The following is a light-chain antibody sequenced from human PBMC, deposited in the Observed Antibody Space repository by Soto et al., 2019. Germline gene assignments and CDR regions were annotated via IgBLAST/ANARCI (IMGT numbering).Light chain of an antibody. CDR2: DAS. CDR1: QSISAW. V-gene: IGKV1-5*01. J-gene: IGKJ1*01. Sequence: DIQMTQYPSTLSATAGDRVTITCRASQSISAWLAWYQKKPGKAPKLLIYDASNLASGVPSRFSGSGSGTEFTLTISNLQPADFATYYCQQYENYWTFGQGTKGDLK. CDR3: QQYENYWT.